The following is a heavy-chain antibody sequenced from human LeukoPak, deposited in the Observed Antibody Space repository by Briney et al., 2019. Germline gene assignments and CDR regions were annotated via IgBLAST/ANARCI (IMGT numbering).Heavy chain of an antibody. D-gene: IGHD6-25*01. CDR2: VSGSGSST. Sequence: GGSLRLSCAASGFTFRSYAMNWVRQAPGKGLEWVSGVSGSGSSTYYADSVKGRFTISRDNSKNTLYLQMNSLRAEDTAVYFCAKGGHSSGSYYFDYWGQGTLVTVSS. J-gene: IGHJ4*02. CDR1: GFTFRSYA. CDR3: AKGGHSSGSYYFDY. V-gene: IGHV3-23*01.